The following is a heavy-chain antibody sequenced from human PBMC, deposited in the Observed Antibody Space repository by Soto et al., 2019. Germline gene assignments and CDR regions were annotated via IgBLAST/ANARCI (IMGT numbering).Heavy chain of an antibody. CDR1: GGTFSSYA. CDR3: ASTYYYDSSGPRPTTHHDAFDI. CDR2: IIPIFGTA. D-gene: IGHD3-22*01. Sequence: GASVKVSCKASGGTFSSYAISWVRQAPGQGLEWMGGIIPIFGTANYAQKFQGRVTITADESTSTAYMELSSLRSEDTAVYYCASTYYYDSSGPRPTTHHDAFDIWGQGTMVTVSS. J-gene: IGHJ3*02. V-gene: IGHV1-69*13.